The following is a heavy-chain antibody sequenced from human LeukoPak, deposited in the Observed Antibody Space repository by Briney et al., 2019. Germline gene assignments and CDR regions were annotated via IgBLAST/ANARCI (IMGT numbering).Heavy chain of an antibody. D-gene: IGHD2-2*01. Sequence: GASVKVSCKASGYTFTGYHIHWERQAPGQGLEGMGRIIPILGIANYAQKFQGRVTITADKSTSTAYMELSSLRSEDTAVYYCARGMGVVVPAAFIWGQGTMVTVSS. V-gene: IGHV1-69*04. CDR1: GYTFTGYH. CDR3: ARGMGVVVPAAFI. CDR2: IIPILGIA. J-gene: IGHJ3*02.